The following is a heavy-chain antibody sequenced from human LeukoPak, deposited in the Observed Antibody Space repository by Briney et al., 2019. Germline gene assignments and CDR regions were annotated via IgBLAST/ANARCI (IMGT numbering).Heavy chain of an antibody. Sequence: GGSLRLSCAASGFTFSSYAMSWVRQAPGKGLEWVSSISGSGGSTYYADSVKGRFTISRDNSKNTLYLQMNSLRAEDTAVYYCAKDSSPRKTSPIYRSSVRRLYYFDYWGQGTLVTVSS. CDR1: GFTFSSYA. J-gene: IGHJ4*02. V-gene: IGHV3-23*01. D-gene: IGHD6-13*01. CDR3: AKDSSPRKTSPIYRSSVRRLYYFDY. CDR2: ISGSGGST.